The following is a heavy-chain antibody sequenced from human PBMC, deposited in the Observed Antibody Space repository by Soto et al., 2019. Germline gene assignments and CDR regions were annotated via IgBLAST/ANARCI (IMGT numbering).Heavy chain of an antibody. Sequence: LRLSCAASGFTFSSYAMSWVRQAPGKGLEWVSAISGSGGSTYYADSVKGRFTISRDNSKNTLYLQMNSLRAGDTAVYYCAKGDYSNYYYYGMDVWGQGTTVTVSS. CDR2: ISGSGGST. CDR3: AKGDYSNYYYYGMDV. CDR1: GFTFSSYA. D-gene: IGHD4-4*01. J-gene: IGHJ6*02. V-gene: IGHV3-23*01.